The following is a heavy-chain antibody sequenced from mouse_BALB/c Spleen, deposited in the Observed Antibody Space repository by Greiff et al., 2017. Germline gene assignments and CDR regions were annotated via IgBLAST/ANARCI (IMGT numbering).Heavy chain of an antibody. D-gene: IGHD3-3*01. J-gene: IGHJ4*01. CDR2: ISNGGGST. V-gene: IGHV5-12-2*01. CDR1: GFTFSSYT. Sequence: EVKLVESGGGLVQPGGSLKLSCAASGFTFSSYTMSWVRQTPEKRLEWVAYISNGGGSTYYPDTVKGRFTISRDNAKNTLYLQMSSLKSEDTAMYYCARHEEEGLFYYAMDYWGQGTSVTVSS. CDR3: ARHEEEGLFYYAMDY.